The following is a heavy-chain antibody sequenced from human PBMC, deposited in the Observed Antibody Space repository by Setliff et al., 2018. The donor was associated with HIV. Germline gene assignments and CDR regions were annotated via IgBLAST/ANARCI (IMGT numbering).Heavy chain of an antibody. J-gene: IGHJ3*02. Sequence: ASVKVSCKVSGYTLTELSIHWVRQAPGKGLEWMGGFDPQYDKTFYAQKFKGRVTMSEDTSTDTAYMELSSLRSEDTAVYYCATRAYDSRGYLRSRVSGAAFDIWGQGTMVTV. CDR3: ATRAYDSRGYLRSRVSGAAFDI. V-gene: IGHV1-24*01. CDR2: FDPQYDKT. D-gene: IGHD3-22*01. CDR1: GYTLTELS.